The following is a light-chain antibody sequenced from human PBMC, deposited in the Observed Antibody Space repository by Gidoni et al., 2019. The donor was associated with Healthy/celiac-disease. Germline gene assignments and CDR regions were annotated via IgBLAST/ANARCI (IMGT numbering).Light chain of an antibody. V-gene: IGLV2-14*03. Sequence: QSALTPPASISGSPGQSITISCTGTSSDVGGYNYVSWYQQHPGKAPKLMIYDVSNRPSGVSNRFSGSKSGNTASLTISGPQAEDEADYYCSSYTSSSTLDVVFGGGTKLTVL. CDR3: SSYTSSSTLDVV. CDR1: SSDVGGYNY. CDR2: DVS. J-gene: IGLJ2*01.